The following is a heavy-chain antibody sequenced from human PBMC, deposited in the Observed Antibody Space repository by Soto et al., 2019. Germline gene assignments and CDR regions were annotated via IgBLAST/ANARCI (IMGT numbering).Heavy chain of an antibody. V-gene: IGHV3-33*01. CDR2: IWYDGSNK. D-gene: IGHD3-22*01. J-gene: IGHJ4*02. CDR1: GFTFSSYG. Sequence: QVQLVESGGGVVQPGRSLRLSCAASGFTFSSYGMHWVRQAPGKGLEWVAVIWYDGSNKYYADSVKGRFTISRDNSKITLYLQMNSLRAEDTAVYYCARDFYYYDSSGYQNFDYWGQGTLVTVSS. CDR3: ARDFYYYDSSGYQNFDY.